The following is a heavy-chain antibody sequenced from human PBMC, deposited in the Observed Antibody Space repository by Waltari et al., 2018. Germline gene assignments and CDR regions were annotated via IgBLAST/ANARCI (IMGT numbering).Heavy chain of an antibody. J-gene: IGHJ6*02. V-gene: IGHV5-51*01. CDR2: IYPGDSVT. CDR1: GYSFTTHW. D-gene: IGHD4-4*01. CDR3: ARRRNYPGAAMDV. Sequence: EVQLVQSGAEVKKPGESLNISCKDSGYSFTTHWIGWVRQMPGKGLEGMGIIYPGDSVTTYSPSFQGQVTISADRSISTAYLQWNSLKASDTAIYYCARRRNYPGAAMDVWGQGTTVTVSS.